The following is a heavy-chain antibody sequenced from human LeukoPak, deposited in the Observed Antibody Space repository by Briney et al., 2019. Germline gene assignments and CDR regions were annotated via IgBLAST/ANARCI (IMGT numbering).Heavy chain of an antibody. D-gene: IGHD1-26*01. Sequence: PSETLSLTCTVSGGSISSYYWSWIRQPAGKGLEWIGRIYTSGSTNYNPSLKSRVTISVDTSKNQFSLKLSSVTAADTAVYYCARDTGELLIAHFDYWGQGTLVTVSS. CDR1: GGSISSYY. CDR3: ARDTGELLIAHFDY. J-gene: IGHJ4*02. CDR2: IYTSGST. V-gene: IGHV4-4*07.